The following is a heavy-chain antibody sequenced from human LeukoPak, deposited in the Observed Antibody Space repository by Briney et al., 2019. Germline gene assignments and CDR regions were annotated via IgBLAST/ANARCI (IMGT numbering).Heavy chain of an antibody. CDR2: INPNSGET. CDR3: ARDRDYSNTERGFDY. J-gene: IGHJ4*02. CDR1: GYTFTDYY. D-gene: IGHD4-11*01. Sequence: GASVKVSCKTSGYTFTDYYIHWVRQAPGQGLEWMGWINPNSGETNSAQKFQGRVTMTVDTSISTAYMELNRVTSDDTAVYYCARDRDYSNTERGFDYWGQGTLVTVSS. V-gene: IGHV1-2*02.